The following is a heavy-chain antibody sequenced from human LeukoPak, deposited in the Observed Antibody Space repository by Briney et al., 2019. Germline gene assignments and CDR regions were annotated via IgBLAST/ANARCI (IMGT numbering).Heavy chain of an antibody. V-gene: IGHV4-34*01. CDR1: GGSFSGYY. Sequence: SETLYLTCAVYGGSFSGYYWSWIRQPPGKGLEWIGEINHSGSTNYNPSLKSRVTISVDTSKNQFSLKLSSVTAADTAVYYCARARNYCSGGSCYYFDYWGQGTLVTVSS. D-gene: IGHD2-15*01. CDR3: ARARNYCSGGSCYYFDY. J-gene: IGHJ4*02. CDR2: INHSGST.